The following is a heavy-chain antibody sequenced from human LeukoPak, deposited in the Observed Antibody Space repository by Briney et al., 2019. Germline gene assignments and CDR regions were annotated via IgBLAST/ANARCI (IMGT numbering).Heavy chain of an antibody. J-gene: IGHJ4*02. CDR2: IKEDGSEK. Sequence: PGGSLRLSYVASGFSFNNYWMTWVRQAPGKGLEWVANIKEDGSEKYYGDSVKGRFTISRDNAKNSVFLEMNSLRDEDTAVYYCARDLEGSQFDYWGQGTLVTVSS. CDR1: GFSFNNYW. CDR3: ARDLEGSQFDY. D-gene: IGHD1-1*01. V-gene: IGHV3-7*03.